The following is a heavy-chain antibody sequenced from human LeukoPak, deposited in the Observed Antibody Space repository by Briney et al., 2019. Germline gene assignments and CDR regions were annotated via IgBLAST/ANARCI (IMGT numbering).Heavy chain of an antibody. Sequence: GGSLRLSCAASGFTFSSYRMNWVRQAPGKGLEWVSSISSSSSYIYSADSMKGRFTISRENAKKSLYLQMNSLRAEDTAVYYCARGLGVPDAFDIWGQGTMVTVSS. J-gene: IGHJ3*02. V-gene: IGHV3-21*01. CDR2: ISSSSSYI. CDR1: GFTFSSYR. CDR3: ARGLGVPDAFDI. D-gene: IGHD1-26*01.